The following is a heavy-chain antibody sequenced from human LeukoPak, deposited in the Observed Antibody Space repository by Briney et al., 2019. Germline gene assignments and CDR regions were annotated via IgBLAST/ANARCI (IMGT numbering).Heavy chain of an antibody. Sequence: GGSLRLSCAASGFTFSSYWMHWVRQAPGKGLVWVSRINSDGSSTSYADSVKGRFTISRDNSKNTLYLQMNSLRAEDTAVYYCARLVCPNKVVTAEYNWFDPWGQGTLVTVSS. V-gene: IGHV3-74*01. CDR1: GFTFSSYW. J-gene: IGHJ5*02. CDR2: INSDGSST. D-gene: IGHD2-21*02. CDR3: ARLVCPNKVVTAEYNWFDP.